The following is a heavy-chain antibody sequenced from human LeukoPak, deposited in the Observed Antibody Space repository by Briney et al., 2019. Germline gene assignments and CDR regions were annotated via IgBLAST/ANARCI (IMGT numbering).Heavy chain of an antibody. V-gene: IGHV4-39*07. CDR3: ARSAPWGY. Sequence: ETLSLTCTVSGGSISSSSYYWGWIRQPPGKGLEWIGSIYYSGSTYYNPSLKSRVTISVDTSKNQFSLKLSSVTAADTAVYYCARSAPWGYWGQGTLVTVSP. CDR1: GGSISSSSYY. D-gene: IGHD7-27*01. CDR2: IYYSGST. J-gene: IGHJ4*02.